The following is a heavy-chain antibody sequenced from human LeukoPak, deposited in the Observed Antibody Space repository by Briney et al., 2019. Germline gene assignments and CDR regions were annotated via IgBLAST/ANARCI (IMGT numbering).Heavy chain of an antibody. V-gene: IGHV3-74*01. CDR1: GFTFSSYW. CDR2: INSDGSST. Sequence: GGSLRLSCAASGFTFSSYWMHWVRPAPGKGLVWVSRINSDGSSTSYADSVKGRFTISGDNAKNTLYLQMNSLRAEDTAVYYCATGQGHGMDVWGQGTTVTVSS. J-gene: IGHJ6*02. D-gene: IGHD1-14*01. CDR3: ATGQGHGMDV.